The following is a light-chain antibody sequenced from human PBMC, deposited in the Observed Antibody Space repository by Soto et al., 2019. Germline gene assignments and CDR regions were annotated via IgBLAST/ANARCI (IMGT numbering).Light chain of an antibody. V-gene: IGKV3-11*01. J-gene: IGKJ1*01. CDR1: QTVNNY. CDR3: QQRSDWRWT. CDR2: DTS. Sequence: LTQSPATLSVSPGGRTILSCRASQTVNNYLAWYQQKPGQAPRLLIYDTSKRAPGVPARFIGSGSGTAFTLTIDIVEPEDYAIYYCQQRSDWRWTFGQETKVEIK.